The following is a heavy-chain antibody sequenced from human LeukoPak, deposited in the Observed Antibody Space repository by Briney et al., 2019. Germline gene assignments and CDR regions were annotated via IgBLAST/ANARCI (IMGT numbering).Heavy chain of an antibody. D-gene: IGHD7-27*01. V-gene: IGHV4-34*01. CDR1: GGSFSGYY. CDR2: INHSGST. Sequence: PSETLSLTYAVYGGSFSGYYWSWIRQPPGKGLEWIGEINHSGSTSYNPSLKSRVTISVDTSKNQFSLKLSSVTAADTAVYYCASPGVDAFDIWGQGTMVTVSS. CDR3: ASPGVDAFDI. J-gene: IGHJ3*02.